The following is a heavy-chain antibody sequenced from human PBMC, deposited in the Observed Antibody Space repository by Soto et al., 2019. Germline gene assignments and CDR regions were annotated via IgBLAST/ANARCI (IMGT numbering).Heavy chain of an antibody. CDR1: GFTFRSYG. V-gene: IGHV3-33*01. J-gene: IGHJ6*02. Sequence: QVQLVESGGGVVQPGRSLRLSCAASGFTFRSYGMHWVRQAPGKGLGWVAVIWYDGSNKYYADSVKGRFTISRDNSKNPLYLQMNTLRAEDTAVYYCARNVVLISYYYYGMDVWGQGTTVTVSS. CDR3: ARNVVLISYYYYGMDV. D-gene: IGHD2-8*01. CDR2: IWYDGSNK.